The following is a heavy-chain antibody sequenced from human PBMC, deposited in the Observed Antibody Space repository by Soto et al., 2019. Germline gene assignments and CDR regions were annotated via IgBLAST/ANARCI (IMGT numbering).Heavy chain of an antibody. D-gene: IGHD6-19*01. J-gene: IGHJ5*02. V-gene: IGHV4-39*01. CDR3: ARQSSGWYNWLDP. Sequence: SETLSLTCTVSGGSISSGAHYWGWIRQPPGKGLEWIGTIYYSGSTYYNPSLKSRLTISVDTSKNQFSLKLTSVTAADTAVYYCARQSSGWYNWLDPWGQGTLVTVSS. CDR1: GGSISSGAHY. CDR2: IYYSGST.